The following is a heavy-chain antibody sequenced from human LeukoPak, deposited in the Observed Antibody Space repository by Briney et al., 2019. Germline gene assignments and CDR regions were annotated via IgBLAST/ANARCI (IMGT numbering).Heavy chain of an antibody. D-gene: IGHD6-6*01. V-gene: IGHV4-34*01. J-gene: IGHJ6*03. CDR2: INHSGST. CDR1: GGSFSGYY. CDR3: ARFRRDSSSSLYYYYYMDV. Sequence: SETLSLTCAVYGGSFSGYYWSWIRQPPGKGLEWIGEINHSGSTNYNPSLKSRVTISVDTSKNQFSLKLSSVTAAGTAVYYCARFRRDSSSSLYYYYYMDVWGKGTTVTVSS.